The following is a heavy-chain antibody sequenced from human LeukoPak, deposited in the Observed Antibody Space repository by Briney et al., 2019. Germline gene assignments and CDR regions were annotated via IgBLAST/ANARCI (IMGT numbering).Heavy chain of an antibody. CDR1: GYTFTGYY. Sequence: ASVKVSCKASGYTFTGYYMHWVRQAPGQGLEWMGWINPNSGGTNYAQKFQGWVTMTRDTSISTAYMELSRLRSDDTAVYYCARPSIVGAPAAAFDIWGQGTMVTVSS. J-gene: IGHJ3*02. CDR2: INPNSGGT. CDR3: ARPSIVGAPAAAFDI. D-gene: IGHD1-26*01. V-gene: IGHV1-2*04.